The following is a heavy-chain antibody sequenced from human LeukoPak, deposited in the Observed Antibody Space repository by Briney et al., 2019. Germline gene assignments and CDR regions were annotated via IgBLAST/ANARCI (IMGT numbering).Heavy chain of an antibody. V-gene: IGHV4-34*01. CDR2: INHSGST. CDR1: GGSFSGYY. D-gene: IGHD4-17*01. CDR3: ARHAKTTVTPSFDY. J-gene: IGHJ4*02. Sequence: PSETLSLTCAVYGGSFSGYYWSWIRQPPGKGLEWIGEINHSGSTNYNPSLKSRVTISVDTSKNQFSLKLSSVTAADTAVYYCARHAKTTVTPSFDYWGQGTLVTVSS.